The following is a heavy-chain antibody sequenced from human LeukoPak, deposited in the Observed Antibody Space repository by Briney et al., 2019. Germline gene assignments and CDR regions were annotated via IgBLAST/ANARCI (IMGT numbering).Heavy chain of an antibody. Sequence: AGTSLRLSCAASGFTFSSYEMNWVRQAPGKGLEWVSYISSSGSTIYYADSVKGRFTISRDNARNSLYLQMNSLRAEDTAVYYCARDRGHHDSYGYPYFDYWGQGTLVTVSS. J-gene: IGHJ4*02. CDR1: GFTFSSYE. CDR2: ISSSGSTI. V-gene: IGHV3-48*03. CDR3: ARDRGHHDSYGYPYFDY. D-gene: IGHD3-22*01.